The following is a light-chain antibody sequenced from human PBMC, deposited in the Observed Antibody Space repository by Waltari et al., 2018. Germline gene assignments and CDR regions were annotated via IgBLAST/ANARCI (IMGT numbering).Light chain of an antibody. V-gene: IGLV2-23*02. CDR3: CXYAGSSTXX. CDR2: DVS. J-gene: IGLJ3*02. CDR1: SXDXGXYNY. Sequence: QSXLTXPASVSXSPGQSITISCTGTSXDXGXYNYVSWYQQHPGKAPKRMIYDVSKRPSVVSNRFSGSKSXNTASLTISGLQAXXEADYYCCXYAGSSTXXXXGGTKLTVL.